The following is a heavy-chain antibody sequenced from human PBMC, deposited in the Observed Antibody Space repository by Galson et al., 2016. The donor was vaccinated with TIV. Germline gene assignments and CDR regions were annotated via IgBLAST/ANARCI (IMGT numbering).Heavy chain of an antibody. D-gene: IGHD3-10*01. J-gene: IGHJ3*01. CDR1: GDSVSSNSAA. CDR2: TYCRSRCYY. CDR3: ARAAGRNGATCHATCESFDF. V-gene: IGHV6-1*01. Sequence: CAISGDSVSSNSAAWYWIRQSPSRGLEWLGRTYCRSRCYYDYAASVKSRITIESDTSKNQFSLQLNSVTSEDTAVYYCARAAGRNGATCHATCESFDFWGQGTKVTVSS.